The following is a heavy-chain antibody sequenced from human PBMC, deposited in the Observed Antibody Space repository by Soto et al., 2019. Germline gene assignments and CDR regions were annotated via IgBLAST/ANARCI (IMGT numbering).Heavy chain of an antibody. Sequence: PSETLSLTCTVSGVSITSHYWTWIRQSPGKGLEWIGNVHYSGSTHSSPSLKSRVIISLDTSENQSSLKLNSVTAADTAVYYCTGGGSGHPFDSWGRGTLVTVYS. CDR2: VHYSGST. D-gene: IGHD2-15*01. V-gene: IGHV4-59*11. CDR3: TGGGSGHPFDS. J-gene: IGHJ4*02. CDR1: GVSITSHY.